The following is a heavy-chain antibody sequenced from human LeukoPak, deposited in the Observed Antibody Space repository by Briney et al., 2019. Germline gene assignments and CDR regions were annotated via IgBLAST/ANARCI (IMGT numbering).Heavy chain of an antibody. CDR1: GYTFTSYD. J-gene: IGHJ4*02. D-gene: IGHD3-10*01. V-gene: IGHV1-8*01. CDR2: MNPNSGNT. Sequence: ASVKVSCKASGYTFTSYDINWVRQATGQGLEWMGWMNPNSGNTGYAQKFQGRVTMTRNTSISTAYMELSSLRSDDTAVYYCASDYYGSGSYSPMDYWGQGTLVTVSS. CDR3: ASDYYGSGSYSPMDY.